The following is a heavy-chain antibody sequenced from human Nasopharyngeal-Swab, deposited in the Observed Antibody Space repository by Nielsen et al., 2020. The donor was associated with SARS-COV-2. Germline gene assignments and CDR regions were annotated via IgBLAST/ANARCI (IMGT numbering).Heavy chain of an antibody. J-gene: IGHJ3*02. V-gene: IGHV4-59*12. CDR3: ATVFRRTDAFDI. Sequence: SETLSLTCTVSGGSISSYYWSWIRQPPGKGLEWIGYIYYSGSTNYNPSLKSRVTMSVDTSKNQFSLKLSSVTAADTAVYYCATVFRRTDAFDIWGQGTMVTVSS. CDR1: GGSISSYY. D-gene: IGHD2-21*01. CDR2: IYYSGST.